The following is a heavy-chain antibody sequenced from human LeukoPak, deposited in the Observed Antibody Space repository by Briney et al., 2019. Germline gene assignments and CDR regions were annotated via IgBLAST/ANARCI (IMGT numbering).Heavy chain of an antibody. Sequence: GGSLRLSCAASGFTVSSNYMSWVRQAPGKGLEWASVIYSGGSTYYADSVKGRFTISRDNSKNTLYLQMNSLRAEDTAVYYCARDRNFSYFDYWGQGTLVTVSS. CDR3: ARDRNFSYFDY. J-gene: IGHJ4*02. CDR1: GFTVSSNY. V-gene: IGHV3-66*01. CDR2: IYSGGST. D-gene: IGHD2/OR15-2a*01.